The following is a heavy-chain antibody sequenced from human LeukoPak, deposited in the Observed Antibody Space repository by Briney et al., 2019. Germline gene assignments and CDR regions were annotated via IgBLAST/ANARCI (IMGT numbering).Heavy chain of an antibody. Sequence: GGSLRLSCAASGFTFSSYAMHWVRQAPGKGLEWVAVISYDGSNKYYADSVKGRFTISRDNSKNTLYLQMNSLRAEDTAVYYRARDLYDILTGWTLDYWGQGTLVTVSS. D-gene: IGHD3-9*01. CDR2: ISYDGSNK. CDR3: ARDLYDILTGWTLDY. V-gene: IGHV3-30-3*01. J-gene: IGHJ4*02. CDR1: GFTFSSYA.